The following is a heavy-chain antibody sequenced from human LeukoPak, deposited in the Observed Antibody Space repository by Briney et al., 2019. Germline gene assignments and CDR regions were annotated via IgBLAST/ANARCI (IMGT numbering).Heavy chain of an antibody. Sequence: KPSETLSLTCTVSSDSFSSIYYWGWLRQPPGKGPEWIGSISYSGITYYNPSLKSRVIISVDTSKNQFSLQLESVTAADTGVYYCARRSTTWNAFDIWGQGTLVTVSS. J-gene: IGHJ4*02. CDR3: ARRSTTWNAFDI. CDR1: SDSFSSIYY. D-gene: IGHD1-1*01. V-gene: IGHV4-39*01. CDR2: ISYSGIT.